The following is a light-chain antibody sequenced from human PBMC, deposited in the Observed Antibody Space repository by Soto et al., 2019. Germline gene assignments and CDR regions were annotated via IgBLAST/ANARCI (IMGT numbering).Light chain of an antibody. CDR1: QSVSNN. CDR2: GAS. V-gene: IGKV3-15*01. Sequence: EIVLTQSPGTLSLSPGERATLSCRASQSVSNNYLAWYQQKPGQAPRLLIYGASTRATGIPARFSGSGSGTEFTLTISSLQSEDFAVYYCQQYNHWRTFGQGTKVDIK. CDR3: QQYNHWRT. J-gene: IGKJ1*01.